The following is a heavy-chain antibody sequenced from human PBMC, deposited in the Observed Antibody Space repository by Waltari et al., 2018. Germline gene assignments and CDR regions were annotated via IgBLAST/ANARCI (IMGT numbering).Heavy chain of an antibody. D-gene: IGHD2-15*01. CDR3: AGESYCSGGSCYFDY. J-gene: IGHJ4*02. V-gene: IGHV1-69*13. CDR1: GGTFSSYA. CDR2: RIPTFGTA. Sequence: QVQLVQSGAEVKKPGSSVKVSCKASGGTFSSYAISWVRQAPGQGLEWMGGRIPTFGTANYAQKFQGRVTITADESTSTAYMELSSLRSEDTAVYYCAGESYCSGGSCYFDYWGQGTLVTVSS.